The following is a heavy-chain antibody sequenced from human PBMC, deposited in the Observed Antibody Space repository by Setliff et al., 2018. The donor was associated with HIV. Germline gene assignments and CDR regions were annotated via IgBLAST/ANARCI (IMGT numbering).Heavy chain of an antibody. CDR3: ARLDTVMLYTDC. CDR2: IYQSGGT. D-gene: IGHD3-16*01. Sequence: LSLTCTVSHYSISSEYYWGWFRQPPGKGLEYIGSIYQSGGTYYSPSLKSRISMSIDTSKDQFSLRLKSVTASDMAVYYCARLDTVMLYTDCWGQGTLVTVSS. V-gene: IGHV4-38-2*02. J-gene: IGHJ4*02. CDR1: HYSISSEYY.